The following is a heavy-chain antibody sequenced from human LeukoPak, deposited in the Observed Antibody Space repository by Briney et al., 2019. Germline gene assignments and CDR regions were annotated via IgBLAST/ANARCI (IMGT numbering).Heavy chain of an antibody. CDR2: IYTSGTT. D-gene: IGHD2-2*01. J-gene: IGHJ4*02. CDR1: GSISSYY. CDR3: ARQKCTSASCLTKNAFDV. V-gene: IGHV4-4*09. Sequence: SETLSLTCTVSGSISSYYWSWIRQPPGKGLEWIGYIYTSGTTNYNPSLKSRVTISVDTSKNQFSLDLSSVTAADSAVYYCARQKCTSASCLTKNAFDVWGPGTLVTVSS.